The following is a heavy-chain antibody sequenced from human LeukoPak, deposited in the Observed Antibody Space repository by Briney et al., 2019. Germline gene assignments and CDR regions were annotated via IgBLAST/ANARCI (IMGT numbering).Heavy chain of an antibody. CDR3: ARVGPKEGPPVDY. CDR2: IYPGDSDT. J-gene: IGHJ4*02. V-gene: IGHV5-51*01. D-gene: IGHD1-26*01. Sequence: PGESLKISCKGSGYSFTNYWIGWVRQMPRRGLEWMGIIYPGDSDTRYSPSFQGQVTISADKSISTAYLQWSTLKASDTAMYYCARVGPKEGPPVDYWGKGTLVTVSS. CDR1: GYSFTNYW.